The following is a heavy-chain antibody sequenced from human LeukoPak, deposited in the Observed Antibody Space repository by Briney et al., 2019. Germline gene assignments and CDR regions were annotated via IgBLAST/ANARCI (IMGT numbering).Heavy chain of an antibody. CDR3: ARGNYDFWSGYWAFDY. D-gene: IGHD3-3*01. Sequence: SETLSLTCTVPGGSISSGSYYWSWIWQPAGKGLEWIGRIYTSGSTNYNPSLKSRVTISVDTSKNQFSLKLSSVTAADTAVYYCARGNYDFWSGYWAFDYWGQGTLVTVSS. CDR1: GGSISSGSYY. CDR2: IYTSGST. J-gene: IGHJ4*02. V-gene: IGHV4-61*02.